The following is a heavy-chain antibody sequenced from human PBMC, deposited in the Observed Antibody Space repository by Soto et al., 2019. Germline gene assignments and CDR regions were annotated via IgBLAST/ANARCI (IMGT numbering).Heavy chain of an antibody. J-gene: IGHJ6*02. Sequence: QITLKESGPTQVKPTQTLTLICTLSGFSLNSGGGGVGWIRQAPEKALEWLALIYWKDDKRYSPSLRSRLTITQDTSRNDIVLTMTNVDPGDTGTYYCAHRPNWGMNGLGTWGQGTTVTVSS. D-gene: IGHD3-16*01. CDR3: AHRPNWGMNGLGT. V-gene: IGHV2-5*01. CDR1: GFSLNSGGGG. CDR2: IYWKDDK.